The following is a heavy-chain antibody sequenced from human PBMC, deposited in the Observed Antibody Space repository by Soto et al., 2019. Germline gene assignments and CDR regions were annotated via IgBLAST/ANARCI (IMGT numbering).Heavy chain of an antibody. D-gene: IGHD6-6*01. Sequence: EVQLVESGGGLVQPGGSLRLSCAASGFTFSSYWMSWVRQAPGKGLEWVANIKQDGSEKYYVDSVKGRFTISRDNAKNSLYLQMNSLRAEDTAVYYCARERAGGSSSYFDYWGQGTLVTVSS. CDR2: IKQDGSEK. J-gene: IGHJ4*02. V-gene: IGHV3-7*01. CDR3: ARERAGGSSSYFDY. CDR1: GFTFSSYW.